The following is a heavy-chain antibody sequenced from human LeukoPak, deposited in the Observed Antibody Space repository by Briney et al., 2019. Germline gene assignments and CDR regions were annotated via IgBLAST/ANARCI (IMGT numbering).Heavy chain of an antibody. CDR1: GFIFSNYA. D-gene: IGHD4-11*01. Sequence: PGGSLRLSCATSGFIFSNYAVNWVRQAPGRGLEWVSSISSSSSYIYYADSVKGRFTISRDNAKNSLYLQMNSLRADDTAVYYCARDPGFDYSPWGQGTLVTVSS. V-gene: IGHV3-21*01. CDR2: ISSSSSYI. CDR3: ARDPGFDYSP. J-gene: IGHJ4*02.